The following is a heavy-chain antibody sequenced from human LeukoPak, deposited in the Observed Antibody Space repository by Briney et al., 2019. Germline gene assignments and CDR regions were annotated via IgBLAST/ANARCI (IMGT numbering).Heavy chain of an antibody. D-gene: IGHD4-17*01. Sequence: PGGSLRLSCAASGFTFSSYAMSWVRQAPGKGLEWVANIKQDGSEKYYVDSVKGRFTISRDNAKNSLYLQMNSLRAEDTAVYYCARLSKSTVTTLYYYYMDVWGKGTTVTVSS. J-gene: IGHJ6*03. CDR2: IKQDGSEK. V-gene: IGHV3-7*01. CDR1: GFTFSSYA. CDR3: ARLSKSTVTTLYYYYMDV.